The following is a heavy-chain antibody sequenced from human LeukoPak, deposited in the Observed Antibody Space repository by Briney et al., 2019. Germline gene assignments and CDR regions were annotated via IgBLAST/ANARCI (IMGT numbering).Heavy chain of an antibody. J-gene: IGHJ4*02. CDR3: ARQDPELAY. V-gene: IGHV3-48*03. D-gene: IGHD1-26*01. CDR2: ITSGASTI. CDR1: GFTFSRYW. Sequence: RPGGSLRLSCAGSGFTFSRYWMNWVRQAPGKGLEWVSYITSGASTIYYADSVKGRFTISRDNAKNSLYLQMNSLRVEDTAVYYCARQDPELAYWGQGTLVTVSS.